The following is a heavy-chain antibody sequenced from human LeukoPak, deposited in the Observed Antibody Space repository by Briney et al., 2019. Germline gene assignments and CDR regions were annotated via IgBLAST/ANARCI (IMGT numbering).Heavy chain of an antibody. Sequence: ASVKVSCKASGYTFTGYYMHWVRQAPGQGLEWMGRINPNSGGTNYAQKFQGRVTMTRDTSISTAYMELSRLRSDDTAVYYCARVDIVVVPAVGDFDYWGQGTLVTVSS. CDR3: ARVDIVVVPAVGDFDY. J-gene: IGHJ4*02. V-gene: IGHV1-2*06. D-gene: IGHD2-2*01. CDR1: GYTFTGYY. CDR2: INPNSGGT.